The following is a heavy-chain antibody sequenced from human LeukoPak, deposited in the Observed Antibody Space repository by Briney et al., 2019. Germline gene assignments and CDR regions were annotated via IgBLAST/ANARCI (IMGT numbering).Heavy chain of an antibody. Sequence: ASVKVSCKASGYTFTTYAIHWVRQAPGQRLEWMGWINVGNANTKYSQKLQGKVTITRDTSASTAYMELSTLRSEDTAVYYCARVPYYYDNNWFDPWGQGTLVTVSS. D-gene: IGHD3-22*01. CDR3: ARVPYYYDNNWFDP. CDR2: INVGNANT. V-gene: IGHV1-3*01. J-gene: IGHJ5*02. CDR1: GYTFTTYA.